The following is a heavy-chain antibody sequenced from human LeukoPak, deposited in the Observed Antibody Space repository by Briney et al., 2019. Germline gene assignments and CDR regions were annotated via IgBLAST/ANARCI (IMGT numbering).Heavy chain of an antibody. Sequence: QSGGSLRLSCAASGFTFSSYAMSWVRQAPGKGLEWVSTFSGSGGNTYYADSVKGRFTISRDNSKNILYLQMNSLRAEGTAVYFCARRSNTSSGNFDYWGQGTLVTVSS. CDR1: GFTFSSYA. V-gene: IGHV3-23*01. J-gene: IGHJ4*02. CDR2: FSGSGGNT. D-gene: IGHD6-6*01. CDR3: ARRSNTSSGNFDY.